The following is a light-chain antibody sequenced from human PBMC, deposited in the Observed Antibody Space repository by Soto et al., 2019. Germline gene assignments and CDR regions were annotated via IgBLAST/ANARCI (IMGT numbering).Light chain of an antibody. CDR1: QDITKY. V-gene: IGKV1-33*01. CDR2: DAS. CDR3: QQYENVPIT. J-gene: IGKJ5*01. Sequence: DIQMTQSPSSLSASVGDRVTISCQASQDITKYLNWYQQRPGKAPKLLIYDASNLETGVPSRFSGSGSGTDFTFTISSLQPEDIATYFCQQYENVPITFGQGTRLEI.